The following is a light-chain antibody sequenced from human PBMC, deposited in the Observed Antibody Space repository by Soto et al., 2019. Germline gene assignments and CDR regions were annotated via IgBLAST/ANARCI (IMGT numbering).Light chain of an antibody. V-gene: IGKV3-15*01. J-gene: IGKJ1*01. Sequence: EIVLTQSPGTLSLSPGERATLSCRASQSVSNNYLAWYQQKPGQAPRLLIYGASTRATGIPARFSGSGSGTEFTLTISSLQSEDFAVYYCQQYNNWPPGTFGQGTKGDI. CDR2: GAS. CDR3: QQYNNWPPGT. CDR1: QSVSNN.